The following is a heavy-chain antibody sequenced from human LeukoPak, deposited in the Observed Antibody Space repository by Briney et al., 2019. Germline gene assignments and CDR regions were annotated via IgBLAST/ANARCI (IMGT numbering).Heavy chain of an antibody. J-gene: IGHJ4*02. CDR3: AKHLTSVTTNFEY. V-gene: IGHV3-48*01. D-gene: IGHD4-17*01. CDR2: ISSSSSTI. CDR1: GFTFSSYS. Sequence: GGSLRLSCAASGFTFSSYSMNWVRQAPGKGLEWVSYISSSSSTIYYADSVKGRFTISRDNAKSSLYLQMNSLRAEDTAVYYCAKHLTSVTTNFEYWGQGTLVTISS.